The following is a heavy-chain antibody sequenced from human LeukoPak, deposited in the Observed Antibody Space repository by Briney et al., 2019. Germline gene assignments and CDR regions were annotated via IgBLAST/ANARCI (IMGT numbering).Heavy chain of an antibody. CDR3: AREQLGATLFDY. D-gene: IGHD1-26*01. V-gene: IGHV4-30-4*01. CDR2: IYYSGST. J-gene: IGHJ4*02. Sequence: SETLSLTCAVSGGSISSGGYSWSWIRQPPGKGLEWIGYIYYSGSTYYNPSLKSRVTISVDTSKNQFSLKLSSVTAADTAVYYCAREQLGATLFDYWGQGTLVTVSS. CDR1: GGSISSGGYS.